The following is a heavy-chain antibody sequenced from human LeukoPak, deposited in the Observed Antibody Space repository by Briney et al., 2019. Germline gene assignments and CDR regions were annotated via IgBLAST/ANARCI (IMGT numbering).Heavy chain of an antibody. CDR2: INPNSGGT. Sequence: ASVKVSCKASGYTFTSYGISWVRQAPGQGLEWMGWINPNSGGTNYAQKFQGRVTMTRDTSISTAYMELSRLRSDDTAVYYCASWSYDFWSGIGYWGQGTLVTVSS. D-gene: IGHD3-3*01. CDR3: ASWSYDFWSGIGY. J-gene: IGHJ4*02. CDR1: GYTFTSYG. V-gene: IGHV1-2*02.